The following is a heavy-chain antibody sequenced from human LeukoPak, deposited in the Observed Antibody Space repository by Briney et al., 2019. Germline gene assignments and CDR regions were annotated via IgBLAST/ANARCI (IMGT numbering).Heavy chain of an antibody. Sequence: SETLSLTCTVSGGSISSSSYYWGWLRQPPGKGLEWIGSIYYSGSTYYNPSLKSRVTISVDTSKNQFSLKLSSVTAADTAVYYCARDLPIAAAGQNPYYYYYYMDVWGKGTTVTISS. D-gene: IGHD6-13*01. CDR1: GGSISSSSYY. J-gene: IGHJ6*03. CDR2: IYYSGST. V-gene: IGHV4-39*07. CDR3: ARDLPIAAAGQNPYYYYYYMDV.